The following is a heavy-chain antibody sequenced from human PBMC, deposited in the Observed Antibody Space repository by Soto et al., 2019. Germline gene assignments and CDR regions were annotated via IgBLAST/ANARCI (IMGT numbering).Heavy chain of an antibody. D-gene: IGHD1-26*01. Sequence: PSVKVSCKASGGTFSSYAISWVRQAPGQGLEWMGGIIPIFGTANYAQKFQGRVTITADESTSTAYMELSSMRAEDTAVYSCARDSGSTTRIPTPYYGMDVWGQGTTVTVSS. J-gene: IGHJ6*02. CDR2: IIPIFGTA. V-gene: IGHV1-69*13. CDR1: GGTFSSYA. CDR3: ARDSGSTTRIPTPYYGMDV.